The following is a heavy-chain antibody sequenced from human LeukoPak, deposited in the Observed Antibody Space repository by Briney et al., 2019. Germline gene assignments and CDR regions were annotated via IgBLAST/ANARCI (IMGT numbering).Heavy chain of an antibody. Sequence: SETLSLTCTVSGGSIGTYYWSWFRQPPGKGLEWIGYVYYSGNTEYNPSLKSRVTISVDTSKNQFSLKLSSVTAADTAVYYCARDLNLYDSSGYYPRWGQGTLVTVSS. V-gene: IGHV4-59*01. CDR2: VYYSGNT. CDR1: GGSIGTYY. J-gene: IGHJ4*02. D-gene: IGHD3-22*01. CDR3: ARDLNLYDSSGYYPR.